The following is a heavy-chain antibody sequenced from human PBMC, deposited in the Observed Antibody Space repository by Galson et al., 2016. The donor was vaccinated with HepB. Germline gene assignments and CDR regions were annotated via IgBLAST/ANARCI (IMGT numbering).Heavy chain of an antibody. CDR1: GFTFSSDV. CDR2: ISGSSTI. Sequence: SLRLSCAASGFTFSSDVMSWVRQAPGKGLEWVSYISGSSTIYYADSVKGRFIISRDNAKNSLYLQMNSLRDEDTAVYYCARRLDSWGQGTLVTVSS. CDR3: ARRLDS. J-gene: IGHJ4*02. V-gene: IGHV3-48*02.